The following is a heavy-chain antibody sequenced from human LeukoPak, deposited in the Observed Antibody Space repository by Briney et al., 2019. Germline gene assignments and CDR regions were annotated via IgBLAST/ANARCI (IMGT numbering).Heavy chain of an antibody. CDR1: GASISSGNYY. CDR3: AKNGAVTSFDS. CDR2: VYNRGTT. V-gene: IGHV4-61*02. J-gene: IGHJ4*02. D-gene: IGHD4-17*01. Sequence: KSSQTLSLTCTVSGASISSGNYYWSWIRQPAGKGLEWIGRVYNRGTTDYNPSLESRVTISVDTSNNQFSLKLRSVTAADTAVYYCAKNGAVTSFDSWAQGTLVTVSS.